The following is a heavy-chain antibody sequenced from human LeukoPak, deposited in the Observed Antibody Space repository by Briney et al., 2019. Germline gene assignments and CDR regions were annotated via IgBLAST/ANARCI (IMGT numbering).Heavy chain of an antibody. J-gene: IGHJ4*02. CDR2: IWYDGSNK. D-gene: IGHD5-12*01. CDR1: GFTFSSYG. V-gene: IGHV3-33*01. CDR3: ASDRGYSGYDPFDY. Sequence: PGGSLLLSCAASGFTFSSYGMHWVRQAPGKGLEWVAVIWYDGSNKYYADSVKGRFTISRDNSKNTLYLQMNSLRAEDTAVYYCASDRGYSGYDPFDYWGQGTLVTVSS.